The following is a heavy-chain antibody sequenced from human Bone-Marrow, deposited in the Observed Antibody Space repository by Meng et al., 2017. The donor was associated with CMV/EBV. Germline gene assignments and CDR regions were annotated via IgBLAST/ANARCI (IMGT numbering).Heavy chain of an antibody. J-gene: IGHJ5*02. Sequence: LRLSCTVSGGSISSGDYYWSWIRQPPGKGLEWIGYIYYSGSTYYNPSLKSRVTISVDTSKNQFSLKLSSATAADTAVYYCARETSYNWNSKDNWFDPWGQGTLVTVSS. CDR1: GGSISSGDYY. D-gene: IGHD1-7*01. CDR3: ARETSYNWNSKDNWFDP. V-gene: IGHV4-30-4*08. CDR2: IYYSGST.